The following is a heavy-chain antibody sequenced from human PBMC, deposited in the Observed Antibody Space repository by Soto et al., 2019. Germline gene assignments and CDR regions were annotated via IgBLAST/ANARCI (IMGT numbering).Heavy chain of an antibody. Sequence: HPGGSLRLSCAASGFTFSTYAMSWVRQAPGKGLEWVSTISGSGHRTYYADSVKGRFTISRDNSKNTLYLQMNSLRAEDTAVYYCARGFAGYGMDVWGQGTTVTVSS. V-gene: IGHV3-23*01. J-gene: IGHJ6*02. CDR3: ARGFAGYGMDV. CDR1: GFTFSTYA. D-gene: IGHD3-10*01. CDR2: ISGSGHRT.